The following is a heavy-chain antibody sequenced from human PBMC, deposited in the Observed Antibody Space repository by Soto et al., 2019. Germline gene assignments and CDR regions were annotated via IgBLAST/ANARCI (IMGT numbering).Heavy chain of an antibody. D-gene: IGHD3-16*02. CDR1: ADTFRSSS. J-gene: IGHJ3*01. CDR3: ATRAGYHAFDV. V-gene: IGHV1-69*01. Sequence: QVQLVQSGAEVKKPGSSRKVSCKVSADTFRSSSINWVLRAPGQGLEWLGGIIPAFGQGGKQRRFHVRVSFTAEESTSTAYMELSSLTPGDTAVYYCATRAGYHAFDVWGPGTMVTVSS. CDR2: IIPAFGQG.